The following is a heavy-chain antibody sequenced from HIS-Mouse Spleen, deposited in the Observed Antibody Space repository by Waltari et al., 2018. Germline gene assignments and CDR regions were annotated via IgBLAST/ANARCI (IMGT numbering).Heavy chain of an antibody. D-gene: IGHD6-13*01. CDR2: IYYSGRT. CDR1: GGSISSSSYY. CDR3: AREIPYSSSWYDWYFDL. V-gene: IGHV4-39*07. J-gene: IGHJ2*01. Sequence: QLQLQESGPGLVKPSETLSLTCTVSGGSISSSSYYWGWIRQPPGKGLEWIGGIYYSGRTYYNPSIKSRVTISVDTSKNQFSLKLSSVTAADTAVYYWAREIPYSSSWYDWYFDLWGRGTLVTVSS.